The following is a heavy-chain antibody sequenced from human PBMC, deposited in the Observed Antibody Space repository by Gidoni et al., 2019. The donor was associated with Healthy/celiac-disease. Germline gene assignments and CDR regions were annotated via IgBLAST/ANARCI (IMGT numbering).Heavy chain of an antibody. CDR2: IWYDGSNK. CDR1: GFTFSSYG. D-gene: IGHD2-2*01. CDR3: ARDCKWGSSTSCLDY. V-gene: IGHV3-33*01. Sequence: QVQLVESGGGVVQPGRSLRLSCAASGFTFSSYGMHWVRQAPGKGLEWVAVIWYDGSNKYYADSVKGRFTISRDNSKNTLYLQMNSLRAEDTAVYYCARDCKWGSSTSCLDYWGQGTLVTVSS. J-gene: IGHJ4*02.